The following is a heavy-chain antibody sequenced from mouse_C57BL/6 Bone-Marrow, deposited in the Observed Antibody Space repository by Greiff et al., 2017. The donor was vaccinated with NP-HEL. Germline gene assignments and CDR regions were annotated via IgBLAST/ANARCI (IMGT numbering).Heavy chain of an antibody. Sequence: VKLQESGAELVKPGASVKMSCKASGYTFTTYPIEWMKQNHGKSLEWIGNFHPYNDDTKYNEKFKGKATLTVDKSSSTVYLELSRLTSDDSAVYYCARRGDSSSYDWYFDVWGTGTTVTVSS. V-gene: IGHV1-47*01. CDR2: FHPYNDDT. CDR3: ARRGDSSSYDWYFDV. J-gene: IGHJ1*03. CDR1: GYTFTTYP. D-gene: IGHD3-2*02.